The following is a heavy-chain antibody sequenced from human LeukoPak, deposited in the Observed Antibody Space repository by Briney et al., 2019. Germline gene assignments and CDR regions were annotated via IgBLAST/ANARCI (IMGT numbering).Heavy chain of an antibody. CDR3: ARAYSSGTGFDY. CDR1: GGTFSSYA. CDR2: IIPIFGIA. V-gene: IGHV1-69*04. Sequence: GASVKVSCKASGGTFSSYAISWVRQAPGQGLEWMGRIIPIFGIANYAQKFQGRVTITADKSTSTAYMELSSLRSEDTAVYYCARAYSSGTGFDYWGQGTLVTVSP. D-gene: IGHD6-19*01. J-gene: IGHJ4*02.